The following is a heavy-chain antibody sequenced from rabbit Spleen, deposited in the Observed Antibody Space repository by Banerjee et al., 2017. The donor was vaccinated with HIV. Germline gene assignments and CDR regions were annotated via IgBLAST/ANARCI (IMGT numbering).Heavy chain of an antibody. Sequence: QEQLEESGGDLVKPEGSLTLTCTASGFSFSSSYVISWVRQAPGKGLEWIGCIYNGDGSTWYASWAKGRFTISKTSSTTVTLQMTSLTAADTATYFCARVGPTYWEYFNLWGPGTLVTVS. CDR3: ARVGPTYWEYFNL. J-gene: IGHJ4*01. D-gene: IGHD3-1*01. CDR1: GFSFSSSYV. V-gene: IGHV1S45*01. CDR2: IYNGDGST.